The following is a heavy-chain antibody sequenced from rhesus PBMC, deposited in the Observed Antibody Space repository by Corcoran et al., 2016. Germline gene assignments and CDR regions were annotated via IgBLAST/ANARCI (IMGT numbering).Heavy chain of an antibody. CDR3: ARVRDSGSWKDLFDY. V-gene: IGHV4-127*01. D-gene: IGHD6-25*01. CDR1: GYSISSGYG. J-gene: IGHJ4*01. CDR2: IGGSSGRT. Sequence: QVQLQESGPGLVKPSETLSLTCAVSGYSISSGYGWSWIRQPPGKGLGGIGYIGGSSGRTNYNPSLKSGVTITKDTSKKQVSLKLSSVTAADTAVYYCARVRDSGSWKDLFDYWGQGVLVTVSS.